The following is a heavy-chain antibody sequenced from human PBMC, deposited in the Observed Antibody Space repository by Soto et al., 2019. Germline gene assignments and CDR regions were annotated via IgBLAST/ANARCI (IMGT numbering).Heavy chain of an antibody. J-gene: IGHJ5*02. Sequence: ESLTISCTCSGNSFTRYWISWVRQMPGKGLEWMGRIDPSDSYTNYSPSFQGHVTISADKSISTAYLQWSSLKASDTAMYYCAREAYSSSWYPRWFDPWGQGTLVTVSS. CDR3: AREAYSSSWYPRWFDP. CDR2: IDPSDSYT. V-gene: IGHV5-10-1*01. D-gene: IGHD6-13*01. CDR1: GNSFTRYW.